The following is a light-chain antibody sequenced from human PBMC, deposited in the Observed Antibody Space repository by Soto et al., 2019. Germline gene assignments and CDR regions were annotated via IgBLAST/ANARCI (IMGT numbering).Light chain of an antibody. CDR2: DAS. CDR1: QSVTNW. Sequence: DIQMTQSPSTLSASVGDRVTLTCRASQSVTNWLAWYQQKPGKAPKLLIFDASSLQSGVPSRFSGSGSGTDFTLTISSLQPEDFATYYCQQANSFPRTFGQGTKVDIK. CDR3: QQANSFPRT. V-gene: IGKV1-12*01. J-gene: IGKJ1*01.